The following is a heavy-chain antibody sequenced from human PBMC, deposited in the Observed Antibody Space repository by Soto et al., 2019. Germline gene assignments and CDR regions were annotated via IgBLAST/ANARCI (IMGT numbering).Heavy chain of an antibody. CDR2: TYYRSKWYN. J-gene: IGHJ6*02. Sequence: SQTLSLTCAISGDSVSSNSAALNWIRQSPSRGLEWLGRTYYRSKWYNDYAVSVKSRITINPDTSKNQFSLQLNSVTPEDTAVYYCARDPGPENPDSYYYYGMDVWGQGTTVTVSS. CDR3: ARDPGPENPDSYYYYGMDV. CDR1: GDSVSSNSAA. D-gene: IGHD4-4*01. V-gene: IGHV6-1*01.